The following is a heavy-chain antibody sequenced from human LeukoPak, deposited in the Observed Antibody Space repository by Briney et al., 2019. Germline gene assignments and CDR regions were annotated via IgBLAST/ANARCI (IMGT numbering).Heavy chain of an antibody. CDR1: GFTFSNYG. D-gene: IGHD2-2*01. V-gene: IGHV3-33*01. CDR2: IWYDGSKK. Sequence: PGGSLRLSCAASGFTFSNYGMFWVRQAPGKGLEWVAVIWYDGSKKYYGDSVRGRFTISREDSENTLYLQMNSLRVEDTAVYYCARDLCSTTSCLDYWGQGTLVTVSS. J-gene: IGHJ4*02. CDR3: ARDLCSTTSCLDY.